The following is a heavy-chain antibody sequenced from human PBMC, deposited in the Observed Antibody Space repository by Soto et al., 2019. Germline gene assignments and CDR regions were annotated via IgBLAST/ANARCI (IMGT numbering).Heavy chain of an antibody. Sequence: SETLSLTCDVYGGSFSGYYWGWVRQAPGKGLEWIVDINLSGSPNYNPSLQSRASVSLDSSKTHFSLKLSSVTAADTAVYYCATFPPEGRTATPRGDDAFDLWGQGTLVTV. CDR1: GGSFSGYY. J-gene: IGHJ3*01. CDR2: INLSGSP. CDR3: ATFPPEGRTATPRGDDAFDL. V-gene: IGHV4-34*01. D-gene: IGHD3-10*01.